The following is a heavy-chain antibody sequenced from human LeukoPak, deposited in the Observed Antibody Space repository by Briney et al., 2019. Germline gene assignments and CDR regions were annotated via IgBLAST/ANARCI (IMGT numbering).Heavy chain of an antibody. D-gene: IGHD6-19*01. CDR1: GYTLTELS. V-gene: IGHV1-24*01. CDR3: ATANVLGGWYVVSSFDY. CDR2: FDPEDGET. J-gene: IGHJ4*02. Sequence: ASVKVSCEVSGYTLTELSMHWVRQAPGKGLEWMGGFDPEDGETIYAQKFQGRVTMTEDTSTDTAYMELSSLRSEDTAVYYCATANVLGGWYVVSSFDYWGQGTLVTVSS.